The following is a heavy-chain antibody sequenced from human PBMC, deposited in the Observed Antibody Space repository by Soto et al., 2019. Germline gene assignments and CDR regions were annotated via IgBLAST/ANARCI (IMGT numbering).Heavy chain of an antibody. CDR3: ARDLWGYCGTDCYPLDV. V-gene: IGHV4-59*01. CDR1: GGSISGYY. Sequence: QVQLQESGPGLVKPSEILSLTCTVSGGSISGYYWSWIRQPPGKGLEWIGYMYNTGSTVYNPSFTSRVSKSDDTPKNHISLKLNSVTAADTAVYYCARDLWGYCGTDCYPLDVWGQGTTVTVSS. D-gene: IGHD2-21*02. J-gene: IGHJ6*02. CDR2: MYNTGST.